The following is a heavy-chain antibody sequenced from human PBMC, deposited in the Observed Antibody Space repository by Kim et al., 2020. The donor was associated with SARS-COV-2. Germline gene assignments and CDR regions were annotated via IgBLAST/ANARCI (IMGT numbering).Heavy chain of an antibody. CDR2: ISSSSSYI. V-gene: IGHV3-21*01. J-gene: IGHJ4*02. Sequence: GGSLRLSCAASGFTFSSYSMNWVRQAPGKGLEWVSSISSSSSYIYYADSVKGRFTISRDNAKNSLYLQMNSLRAEDTAVYYCARGRRTVTNFDYWGQGTLVTVSS. D-gene: IGHD4-17*01. CDR1: GFTFSSYS. CDR3: ARGRRTVTNFDY.